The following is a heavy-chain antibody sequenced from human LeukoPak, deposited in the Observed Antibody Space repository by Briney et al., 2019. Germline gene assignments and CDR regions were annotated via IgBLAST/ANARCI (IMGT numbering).Heavy chain of an antibody. V-gene: IGHV5-51*01. D-gene: IGHD3-3*01. CDR1: GCSFTSYW. CDR3: ATPNYDFWSGYLHDAFDI. J-gene: IGHJ3*02. Sequence: GESLKISCKGSGCSFTSYWIGWVRQMPGKGLEWMGIIYPGDSDTRYSPSFQGQATISADTSISTAYLQWSSLKASDTAMYYCATPNYDFWSGYLHDAFDIWGQGTMVTVSS. CDR2: IYPGDSDT.